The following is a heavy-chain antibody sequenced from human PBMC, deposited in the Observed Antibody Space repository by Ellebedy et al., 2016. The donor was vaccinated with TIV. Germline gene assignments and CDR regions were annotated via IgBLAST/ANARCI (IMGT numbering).Heavy chain of an antibody. Sequence: GGSLRLSCKGSGYSLTNYWISWVRQMPGKGLEWMGKIDPTDSYTNYSPSFQGHVTISADKSISTAYLQWSGLKASDTAMYYCTRRTSSGYDYWGQGTLVTVYS. V-gene: IGHV5-10-1*01. D-gene: IGHD6-19*01. CDR2: IDPTDSYT. CDR3: TRRTSSGYDY. J-gene: IGHJ4*02. CDR1: GYSLTNYW.